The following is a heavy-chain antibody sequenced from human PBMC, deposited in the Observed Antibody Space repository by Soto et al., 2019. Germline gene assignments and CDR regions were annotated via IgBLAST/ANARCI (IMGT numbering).Heavy chain of an antibody. D-gene: IGHD6-6*01. Sequence: QITLKESGPTLVKPTQTLTLTCIFSGFSLSTSGVAVGWIRQPPGKSLEWLALIYWDDDKRYSPSLKSTLTLTKDTTKNEVVLTLTNMDPVDTATYYCAHRRERTAARDDAFDVCGQGTLVVVSS. J-gene: IGHJ3*01. CDR2: IYWDDDK. CDR3: AHRRERTAARDDAFDV. CDR1: GFSLSTSGVA. V-gene: IGHV2-5*02.